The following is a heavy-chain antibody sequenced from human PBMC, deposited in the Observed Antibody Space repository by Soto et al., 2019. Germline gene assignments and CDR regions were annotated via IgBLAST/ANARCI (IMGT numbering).Heavy chain of an antibody. J-gene: IGHJ4*02. CDR2: INPNSGGT. V-gene: IGHV1-2*02. D-gene: IGHD3-22*01. Sequence: ASVKVSCKASGYIFSDYYMHWVRQAPGQGFEWMGWINPNSGGTKYAQNFQGRVTMTRDTSISTAYIEWSRLRSDDTAVFYCATGESKFYYDGTPYYPLEFGGPGTQVTVS. CDR1: GYIFSDYY. CDR3: ATGESKFYYDGTPYYPLEF.